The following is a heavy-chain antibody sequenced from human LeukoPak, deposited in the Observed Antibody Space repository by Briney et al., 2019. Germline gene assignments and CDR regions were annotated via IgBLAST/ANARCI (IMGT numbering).Heavy chain of an antibody. Sequence: GGSLALSCAASGITFSDYYMSWIRQAPGKGLEWVSYISGTSSYTSYAGSVKGRFTISRDNAKNSLYLQMNSLRPEDTALYYWARVGVDTPRNNWFDPWGQGTLVTVSS. V-gene: IGHV3-11*06. CDR1: GITFSDYY. J-gene: IGHJ5*02. D-gene: IGHD2-2*02. CDR3: ARVGVDTPRNNWFDP. CDR2: ISGTSSYT.